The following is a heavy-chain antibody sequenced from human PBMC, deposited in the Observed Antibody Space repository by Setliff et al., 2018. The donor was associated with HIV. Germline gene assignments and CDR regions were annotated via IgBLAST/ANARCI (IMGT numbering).Heavy chain of an antibody. CDR3: VRGANFYTHRKRIFDY. CDR1: GASLSPYF. D-gene: IGHD3-3*01. Sequence: SETLSLTCAVYGASLSPYFWHWIRQSPGKGLEWIGEISHNGGFNYSPSLESRLTMSVDTPRNQVSLNLSAVTAADTAIYYCVRGANFYTHRKRIFDYWGQGMSVTVSS. V-gene: IGHV4-34*01. J-gene: IGHJ4*02. CDR2: ISHNGGF.